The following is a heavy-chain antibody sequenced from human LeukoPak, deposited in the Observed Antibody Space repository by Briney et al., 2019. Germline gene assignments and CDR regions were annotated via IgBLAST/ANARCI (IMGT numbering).Heavy chain of an antibody. J-gene: IGHJ5*02. CDR1: GYTLTDLS. D-gene: IGHD3-9*01. CDR2: DPEDGET. Sequence: RASVKVSCKVSGYTLTDLSVHWVRQTPGKGLEWMGGDPEDGETIYAQKFQGRVTMTEDTSTDTAYMELSSLRSEDTAVYYCATAGKYYDILTGYFPSRWFDPWGQGTLVTVSS. CDR3: ATAGKYYDILTGYFPSRWFDP. V-gene: IGHV1-24*01.